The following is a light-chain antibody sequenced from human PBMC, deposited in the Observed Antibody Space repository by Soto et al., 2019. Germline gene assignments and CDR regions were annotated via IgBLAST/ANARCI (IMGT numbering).Light chain of an antibody. V-gene: IGKV3-11*01. J-gene: IGKJ1*01. Sequence: EIVLTQSPATLSLSPGERVSLSCRASQSVNTYFAWYQQKPGQAPRLLIYDASSRATGIPARFSGSGSGTDYTLSINSQEPEDVAIYYCQQRRSCSVKFDHGTTVE. CDR1: QSVNTY. CDR3: QQRRSCSVK. CDR2: DAS.